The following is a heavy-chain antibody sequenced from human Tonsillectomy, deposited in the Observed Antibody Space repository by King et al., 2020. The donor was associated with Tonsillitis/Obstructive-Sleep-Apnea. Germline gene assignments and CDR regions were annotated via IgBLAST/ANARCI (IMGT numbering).Heavy chain of an antibody. Sequence: QLVQSVAEVKKPGASVKVSCKASGYTFTSYGISWVRQAPGQGLEWMVWLSAYNGNTNYAQMLQGRVTMTTDTSTRTAYMELRSLRSDDTAVYYCARKVDLMQDAFDIWGQGTMVTVSS. CDR3: ARKVDLMQDAFDI. CDR1: GYTFTSYG. V-gene: IGHV1-18*01. CDR2: LSAYNGNT. J-gene: IGHJ3*02. D-gene: IGHD3-16*01.